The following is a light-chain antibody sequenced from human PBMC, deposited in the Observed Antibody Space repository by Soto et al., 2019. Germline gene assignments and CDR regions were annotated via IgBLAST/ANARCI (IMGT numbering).Light chain of an antibody. CDR3: HQRQYWPPIT. J-gene: IGKJ5*01. CDR1: QSVSSSY. Sequence: EIVLTQSPGTLSLSPGERATLSCRASQSVSSSYLAWFQQKPGQAPRLLIYAASSRATGIPDRFSGSGSGTDFTLTISSLEPEDFAVYYCHQRQYWPPITFGQGTRLEIK. CDR2: AAS. V-gene: IGKV3D-20*02.